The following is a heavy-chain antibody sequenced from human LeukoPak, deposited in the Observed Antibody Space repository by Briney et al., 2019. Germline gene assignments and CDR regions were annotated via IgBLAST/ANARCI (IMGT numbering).Heavy chain of an antibody. V-gene: IGHV3-11*05. D-gene: IGHD5-18*01. J-gene: IGHJ4*02. CDR1: GFTFSDYY. Sequence: PGRSQRLSCAASGFTFSDYYMRWVRQAPGKGLEWVSDISSSSSHTNYADSVKGRFTISRDNDKNSLHLQMNSLRAEDTAVYYCARASSRGYSYGQDYWGQGTLVTVSS. CDR3: ARASSRGYSYGQDY. CDR2: ISSSSSHT.